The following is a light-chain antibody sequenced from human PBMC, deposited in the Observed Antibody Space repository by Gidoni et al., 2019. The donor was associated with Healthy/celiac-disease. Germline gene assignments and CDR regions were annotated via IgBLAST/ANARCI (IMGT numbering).Light chain of an antibody. J-gene: IGLJ2*01. CDR1: KSGDKY. CDR2: QDS. CDR3: QAWDSSTVV. V-gene: IGLV3-1*01. Sequence: SYELTQPPSVSVPPGQTASITCSGDKSGDKYACWYQQKPGKSPVLVIYQDSNRPSGIPERFSGSNSGNTATLTISGTQAMDEADYYCQAWDSSTVVFGGGTKLTVL.